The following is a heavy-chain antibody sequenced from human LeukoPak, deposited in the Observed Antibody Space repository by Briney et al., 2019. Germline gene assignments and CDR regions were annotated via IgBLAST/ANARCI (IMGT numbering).Heavy chain of an antibody. D-gene: IGHD1-26*01. CDR2: ISSSSSTI. CDR1: GFTFSSYS. CDR3: ARDLPPRSYGGHGY. Sequence: GGSLRLSCAASGFTFSSYSMNWVRQAPGKGLEWVSYISSSSSTIYYADSVKGRFTISRDNAKNSLYLQMNSLRAEDTAVYYCARDLPPRSYGGHGYWGQGTLVTVSS. V-gene: IGHV3-48*04. J-gene: IGHJ4*02.